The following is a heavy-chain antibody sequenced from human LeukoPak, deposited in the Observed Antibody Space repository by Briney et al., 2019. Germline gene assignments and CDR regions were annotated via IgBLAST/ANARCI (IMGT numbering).Heavy chain of an antibody. D-gene: IGHD2-2*01. J-gene: IGHJ6*02. V-gene: IGHV3-21*01. Sequence: PGGSLRLSCAASGFTFSSYSMNWVRQAPGKGLEWVSSISSSSSYIYYADSVKGRFTIPRDNAKNSLYLQMNSLRAEDTAVYYCAREWLPAASLDVWGQGTTVAVSS. CDR1: GFTFSSYS. CDR3: AREWLPAASLDV. CDR2: ISSSSSYI.